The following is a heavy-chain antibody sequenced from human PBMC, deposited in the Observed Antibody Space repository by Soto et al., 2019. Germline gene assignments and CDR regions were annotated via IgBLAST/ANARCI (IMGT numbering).Heavy chain of an antibody. J-gene: IGHJ3*02. CDR2: IYPGDSDT. Sequence: GESLKISCKGSGYSFTSYWIGWVRQMPGKGLEWMGIIYPGDSDTRYSPSFQGQVTISADKSISTAYLQWSSLKASDTAMYYCALGYQLLYSAYCGGDCYPLDAFDIWGQGTMVTVSS. CDR1: GYSFTSYW. D-gene: IGHD2-21*02. CDR3: ALGYQLLYSAYCGGDCYPLDAFDI. V-gene: IGHV5-51*01.